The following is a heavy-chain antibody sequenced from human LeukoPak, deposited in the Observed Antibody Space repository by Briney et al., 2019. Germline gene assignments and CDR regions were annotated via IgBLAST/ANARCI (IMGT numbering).Heavy chain of an antibody. CDR1: GYTFTSYD. CDR3: ARDIADGYNWAAFDY. D-gene: IGHD5-24*01. CDR2: MSPSSGNT. Sequence: ASVKVSCKASGYTFTSYDINWVRQATGQGLEWMGWMSPSSGNTGYAQKFQGRVTMTRSASISTAYMELSSLRSEDTAVYYCARDIADGYNWAAFDYWGQGTLVTVSS. V-gene: IGHV1-8*01. J-gene: IGHJ4*02.